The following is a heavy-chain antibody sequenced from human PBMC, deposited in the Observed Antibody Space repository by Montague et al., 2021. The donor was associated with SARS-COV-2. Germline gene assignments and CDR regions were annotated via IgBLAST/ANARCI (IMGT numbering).Heavy chain of an antibody. Sequence: SETLSLTCTVSGRSISTDHYWGWIRQPPGKGLEWIGSIHHSGNTYYNPSLKSRLTISIDTSKNQFSLKLTPLTAADTAVYYCASQVAYLDYFDPWGQGTLVTVSS. V-gene: IGHV4-38-2*02. D-gene: IGHD4-11*01. CDR2: IHHSGNT. J-gene: IGHJ5*02. CDR1: GRSISTDHY. CDR3: ASQVAYLDYFDP.